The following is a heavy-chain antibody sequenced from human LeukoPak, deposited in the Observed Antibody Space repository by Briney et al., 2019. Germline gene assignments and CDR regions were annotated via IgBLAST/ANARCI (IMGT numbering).Heavy chain of an antibody. J-gene: IGHJ4*02. V-gene: IGHV3-23*01. CDR3: AKRGVVIRVILVGFHKEAYYFDS. CDR2: ISDSGGRT. CDR1: GITLSNYG. D-gene: IGHD3-22*01. Sequence: TGGSLRLSCAVSGITLSNYGMSWVRQAPGKGLGWVAGISDSGGRTNYADSVKGRFTISRDNPKNTLYLQMNSLRAEDTAVYFCAKRGVVIRVILVGFHKEAYYFDSWGQGALVTVSS.